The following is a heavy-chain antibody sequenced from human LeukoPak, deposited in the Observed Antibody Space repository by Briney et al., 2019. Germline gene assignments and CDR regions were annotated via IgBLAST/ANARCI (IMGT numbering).Heavy chain of an antibody. J-gene: IGHJ4*02. D-gene: IGHD3-9*01. CDR1: GFTFDDYA. CDR3: AKASYYGILTGPLDY. V-gene: IGHV3-9*01. Sequence: GGSLRLSCAASGFTFDDYAMHWVRQAPGKGLEWVSGISWNSGSIGYADSVKGRFTISRDNAKNSLYLQMNSLRAEDTALYYCAKASYYGILTGPLDYWGQGTLVTVSS. CDR2: ISWNSGSI.